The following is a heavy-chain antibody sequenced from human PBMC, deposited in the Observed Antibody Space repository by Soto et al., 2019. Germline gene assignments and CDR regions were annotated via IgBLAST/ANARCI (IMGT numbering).Heavy chain of an antibody. J-gene: IGHJ3*02. CDR3: ARDGLEVGTYALDI. CDR1: GGSISSGCYY. D-gene: IGHD2-21*02. Sequence: QVQLQESGPGLVKPSQTLSLTCTVSGGSISSGCYYWSWIRQHPGQGREWIGYIYYSGSTYYNPSIKSRVSRAVDTSKNQFSLKLSSVTAAGTAVYYWARDGLEVGTYALDIWGQGTMVTVSS. V-gene: IGHV4-31*03. CDR2: IYYSGST.